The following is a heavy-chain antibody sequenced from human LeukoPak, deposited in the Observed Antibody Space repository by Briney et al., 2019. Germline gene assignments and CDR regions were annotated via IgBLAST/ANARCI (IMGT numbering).Heavy chain of an antibody. J-gene: IGHJ4*02. CDR3: ASAIAQFKTSSSWPRDFDY. D-gene: IGHD6-13*01. Sequence: ASVKVSCKASGYTFTSYGISWVRQAPGQGLEWMGWISAYNGNTNYAQKLQGRVTMTTDISTSTAYMELRSLRSDDTAVYYCASAIAQFKTSSSWPRDFDYWGQGTLVTVSS. V-gene: IGHV1-18*01. CDR1: GYTFTSYG. CDR2: ISAYNGNT.